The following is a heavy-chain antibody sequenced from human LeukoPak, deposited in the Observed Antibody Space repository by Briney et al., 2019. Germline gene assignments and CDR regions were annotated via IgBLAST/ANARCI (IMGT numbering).Heavy chain of an antibody. CDR2: ISTGGGAI. J-gene: IGHJ4*02. CDR3: ARAPVTSCRGAFCYPFDY. Sequence: GSLRLSCVASGFTFSNYDMNWVRQAPGKGLEWVSFISTGGGAIYYADSVKGRFTISRDNAKNSLDLQMYSLRAEDTAVYYCARAPVTSCRGAFCYPFDYWGQGTLVTVSS. CDR1: GFTFSNYD. V-gene: IGHV3-48*03. D-gene: IGHD2-15*01.